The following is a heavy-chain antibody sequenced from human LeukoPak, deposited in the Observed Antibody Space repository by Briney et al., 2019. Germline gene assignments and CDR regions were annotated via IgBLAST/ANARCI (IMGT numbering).Heavy chain of an antibody. CDR3: ARDSLKYCSGGSCYGRAFDV. J-gene: IGHJ3*01. Sequence: GASVKVSCKASGGTFSSYAISWVRQAPGQGLEWMGGIIPIFGTANYAQKFQGRVTITADKSTSTAYMELSSLRSEDTAVYYCARDSLKYCSGGSCYGRAFDVWGQGTMVTVSS. CDR2: IIPIFGTA. D-gene: IGHD2-15*01. CDR1: GGTFSSYA. V-gene: IGHV1-69*06.